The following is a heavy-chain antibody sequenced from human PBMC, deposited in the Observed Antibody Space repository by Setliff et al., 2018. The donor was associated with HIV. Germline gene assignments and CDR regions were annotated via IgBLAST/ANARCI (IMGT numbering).Heavy chain of an antibody. CDR1: GVAFRDYD. D-gene: IGHD2-2*01. V-gene: IGHV3-13*01. CDR3: AKDNSTSSIYHYYGMDV. Sequence: GGSLRRSCATSGVAFRDYDFHGVRQVTGEGLGWVSAIGTGGDTYYADSVKGRFTISRDNSKNTLYLQINSLRAEDTAVYYCAKDNSTSSIYHYYGMDVWGQGTTVTVSS. J-gene: IGHJ6*02. CDR2: IGTGGDT.